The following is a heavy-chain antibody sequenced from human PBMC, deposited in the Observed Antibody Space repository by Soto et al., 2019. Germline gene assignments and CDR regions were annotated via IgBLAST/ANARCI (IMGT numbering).Heavy chain of an antibody. Sequence: QVQLVESGGGVVQPGRSLRLSCAASGFTFSSYAMHWVRQAPGKGLEWVAVISYDGSNKYYADYVKGRFTISRDNSKNTLDLQMNSRRAEDTAVYYCARDQGGPGSAGYYYYYGMDVWGQGTTVTVSS. J-gene: IGHJ6*02. D-gene: IGHD1-1*01. V-gene: IGHV3-30-3*01. CDR2: ISYDGSNK. CDR3: ARDQGGPGSAGYYYYYGMDV. CDR1: GFTFSSYA.